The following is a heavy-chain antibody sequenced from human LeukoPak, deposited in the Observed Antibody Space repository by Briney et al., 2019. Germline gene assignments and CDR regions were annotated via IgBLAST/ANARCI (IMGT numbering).Heavy chain of an antibody. CDR2: INHSGST. V-gene: IGHV4-34*01. D-gene: IGHD1-14*01. J-gene: IGHJ4*02. CDR3: ARLSGRSGFDY. Sequence: SETLSLTCTVSGGSISSYYWSWIRQPPGKGLEWIGEINHSGSTNYNPSLKSRVTISVDTSKNQFSLKLSSVTAADTAVYYCARLSGRSGFDYWGQGTLVTVSS. CDR1: GGSISSYY.